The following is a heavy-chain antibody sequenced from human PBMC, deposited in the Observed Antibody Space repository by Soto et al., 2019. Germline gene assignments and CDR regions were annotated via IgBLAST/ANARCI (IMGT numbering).Heavy chain of an antibody. V-gene: IGHV3-30-3*01. CDR1: GFTFSSYA. Sequence: GGSLRLSCAASGFTFSSYAMHWVRQAPGKGLEWVAVISYDGSNKYYADSVKGRFTISRDNSKNTLYLQMNSLRAEDTAVYYCARVLPYGDYRYYAFDIWAEGTMVTVSS. CDR3: ARVLPYGDYRYYAFDI. J-gene: IGHJ3*02. CDR2: ISYDGSNK. D-gene: IGHD4-17*01.